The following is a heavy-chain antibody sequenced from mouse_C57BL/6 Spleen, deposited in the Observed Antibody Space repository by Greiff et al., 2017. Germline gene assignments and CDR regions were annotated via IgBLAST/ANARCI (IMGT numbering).Heavy chain of an antibody. V-gene: IGHV3-6*01. CDR2: ISYDGSN. J-gene: IGHJ2*01. CDR1: GYSITSGYY. D-gene: IGHD2-4*01. CDR3: ALYDYEVDY. Sequence: EVKLMESGPGLVKPSQSLSLTCSVTGYSITSGYYWNWIRQFPGNKLEWMGYISYDGSNNYNPSLKNRISITRDTSKNQFFLKLNSVTTEDTATYYCALYDYEVDYWGQGTTRTVSS.